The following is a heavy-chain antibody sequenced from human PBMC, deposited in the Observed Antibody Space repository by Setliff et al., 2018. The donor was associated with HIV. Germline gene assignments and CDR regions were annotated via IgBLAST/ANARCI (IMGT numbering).Heavy chain of an antibody. J-gene: IGHJ6*04. V-gene: IGHV5-51*01. Sequence: GESLKISCKGSGYSFTSYWIVWARQLPGKGLEWMGIIYPGDSDTRYSPSFQGQVTISVDKSINTAYLQWSSLRVEDTAVYFCARTDYGDNLETRGYMDVWGKGTTVTVSS. CDR3: ARTDYGDNLETRGYMDV. CDR1: GYSFTSYW. CDR2: IYPGDSDT. D-gene: IGHD4-17*01.